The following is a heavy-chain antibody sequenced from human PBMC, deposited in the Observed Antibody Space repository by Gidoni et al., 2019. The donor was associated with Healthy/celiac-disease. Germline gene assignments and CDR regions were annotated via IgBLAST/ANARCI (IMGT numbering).Heavy chain of an antibody. CDR3: ATYGDYSSDEFDY. J-gene: IGHJ4*02. CDR2: ISYDGSNK. D-gene: IGHD6-19*01. CDR1: GFTFSSYG. Sequence: QVQPVESGGGVVQPGRSLRLSCAASGFTFSSYGMHWVRQAPGKGLEWVAVISYDGSNKYYADSVKGRFTISRDNSKNTLYLQMNSLRAEDTAVYYGATYGDYSSDEFDYWGQGTLVTVSS. V-gene: IGHV3-30*03.